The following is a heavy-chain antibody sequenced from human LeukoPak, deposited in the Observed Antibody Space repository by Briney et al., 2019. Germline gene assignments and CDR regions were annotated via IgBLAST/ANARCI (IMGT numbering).Heavy chain of an antibody. D-gene: IGHD2-2*01. CDR2: IYFSGST. V-gene: IGHV4-39*01. Sequence: SETLSLTCTVSGGSISSSSYYWGWIRQPPGKGLEWIGSIYFSGSTYYNPSLKSRVTISVDTSKNQFSLKLSSVTAADTAVYYCARQAIVVVPAGIWGQGTMVTVSS. CDR1: GGSISSSSYY. CDR3: ARQAIVVVPAGI. J-gene: IGHJ3*02.